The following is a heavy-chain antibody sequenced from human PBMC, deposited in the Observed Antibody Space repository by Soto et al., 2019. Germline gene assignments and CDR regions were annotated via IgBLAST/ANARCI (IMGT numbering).Heavy chain of an antibody. D-gene: IGHD3-22*01. J-gene: IGHJ4*02. V-gene: IGHV6-1*01. CDR1: GDSVSSNSAA. Sequence: SQTLSLTCAISGDSVSSNSAAWNWIRQSPSRGLEWLGRTYYGSKWYNDYAVSVKSRITINPDTSKNQFSLQLNSVTPEDTAVYYCARDYYDSSGYSNPYYFDYWGQGTLVTVSS. CDR3: ARDYYDSSGYSNPYYFDY. CDR2: TYYGSKWYN.